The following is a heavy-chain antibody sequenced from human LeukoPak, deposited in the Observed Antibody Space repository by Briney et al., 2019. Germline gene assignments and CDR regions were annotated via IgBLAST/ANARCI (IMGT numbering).Heavy chain of an antibody. J-gene: IGHJ6*04. Sequence: SVKVSCKASGGTFSSYAISWVRQAPGQGLEWMGGIIPIFGTANYAQKFQGRVTITADKSTSTAYMELSSLRSEDTAVYYCARVVVAAAALEVGMDVWGKGTTVTVSS. CDR2: IIPIFGTA. D-gene: IGHD6-13*01. CDR1: GGTFSSYA. V-gene: IGHV1-69*06. CDR3: ARVVVAAAALEVGMDV.